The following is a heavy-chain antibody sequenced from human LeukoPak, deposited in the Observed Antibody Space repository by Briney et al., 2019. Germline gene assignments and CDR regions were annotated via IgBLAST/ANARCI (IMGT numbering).Heavy chain of an antibody. Sequence: SETLSLTCAVSGGSISSGGYSWSWIRQPPGKGLEWIGYIYYSGSTYYNPSLKSRVTISVDTSKNQFSLKLSSVTAADTAVYYCARINSSGWYTRLTYYMDVWGKGTTVTVSS. CDR2: IYYSGST. J-gene: IGHJ6*03. D-gene: IGHD6-19*01. CDR1: GGSISSGGYS. CDR3: ARINSSGWYTRLTYYMDV. V-gene: IGHV4-30-4*07.